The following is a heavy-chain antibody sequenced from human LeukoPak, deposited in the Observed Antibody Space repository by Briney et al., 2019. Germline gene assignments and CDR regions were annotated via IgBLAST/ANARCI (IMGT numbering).Heavy chain of an antibody. Sequence: SETLSLTCTVSGGSINSYYWSWIRQPPGKGLEWIGYIYYSGSTNYNPSLESRVTISVDTSKNQFSLKLSSVTAADTALYYCARLYGNDAFDIWGQGTMVTVSS. V-gene: IGHV4-59*08. CDR3: ARLYGNDAFDI. J-gene: IGHJ3*02. D-gene: IGHD2-2*02. CDR1: GGSINSYY. CDR2: IYYSGST.